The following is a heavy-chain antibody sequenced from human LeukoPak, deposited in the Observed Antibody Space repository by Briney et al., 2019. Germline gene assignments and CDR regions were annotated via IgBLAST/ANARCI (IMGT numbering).Heavy chain of an antibody. Sequence: GGSLRLYCVASGFTFSSRDWMTWVRQAPGKGLEWVAVISYDGSNKYYADSVKGRFTISRDNSKNTLYLQMNSLRAEDTAVYYCAKSEIIAAAGSYYYYYMDVWGKGTTVTVSS. J-gene: IGHJ6*03. D-gene: IGHD6-13*01. CDR2: ISYDGSNK. V-gene: IGHV3-30*18. CDR3: AKSEIIAAAGSYYYYYMDV. CDR1: GFTFSSRDW.